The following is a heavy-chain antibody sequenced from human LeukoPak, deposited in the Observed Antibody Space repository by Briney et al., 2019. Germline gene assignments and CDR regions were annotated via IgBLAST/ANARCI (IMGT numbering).Heavy chain of an antibody. CDR1: GFSFSTYW. J-gene: IGHJ3*02. V-gene: IGHV3-7*01. CDR2: IKQDGSEK. Sequence: GGPLRLSCAASGFSFSTYWMSWVRQAPGKGLEWVANIKQDGSEKYYVDSVKGRFTISRDNAKNSLYLQMNSLRAEDTAVYYCARVRGIQAGLDIWGQGTMVTVSS. D-gene: IGHD1-14*01. CDR3: ARVRGIQAGLDI.